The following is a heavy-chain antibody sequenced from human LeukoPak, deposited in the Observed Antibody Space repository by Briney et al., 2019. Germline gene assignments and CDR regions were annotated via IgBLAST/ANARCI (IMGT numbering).Heavy chain of an antibody. D-gene: IGHD2-2*01. J-gene: IGHJ5*02. V-gene: IGHV3-21*01. CDR3: ARDKVVVPAAIVSRVWFDP. CDR2: ISCSSSYI. CDR1: GFTFSSYS. Sequence: GGSLRLSCAASGFTFSSYSMNWVRQAPGKGLEWVSSISCSSSYIYYADSVKGRFTISRENAKNSLYLQMNSLRAEDTAVYYCARDKVVVPAAIVSRVWFDPWGQGTLVTVSS.